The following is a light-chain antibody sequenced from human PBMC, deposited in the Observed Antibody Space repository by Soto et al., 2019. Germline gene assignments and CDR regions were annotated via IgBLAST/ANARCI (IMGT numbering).Light chain of an antibody. Sequence: QSVLAQSPSVSGAPGQRVTLSCTGSSSNIGAGYDVHWYQQLPGAAPKLLIYDNNNRPSGVPDRFSGSKSATSASLAITGLQAEDEADYYCQSYDSSLSAYVFGAGTKVTVL. V-gene: IGLV1-40*01. CDR3: QSYDSSLSAYV. CDR2: DNN. J-gene: IGLJ1*01. CDR1: SSNIGAGYD.